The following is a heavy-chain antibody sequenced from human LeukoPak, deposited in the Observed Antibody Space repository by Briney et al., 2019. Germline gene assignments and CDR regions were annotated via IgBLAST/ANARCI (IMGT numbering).Heavy chain of an antibody. J-gene: IGHJ6*03. D-gene: IGHD4-11*01. V-gene: IGHV3-20*04. Sequence: GGSLRLSCAASGLTFDDYCMRWVSHSAEKGREWVFGINWNGVSTAYADSVKGRFTISRYNAKNSMYLQMNNLRAEDTALYYCAREWGGDYTNYYYHYSMVVWGQGTTVTVSS. CDR3: AREWGGDYTNYYYHYSMVV. CDR1: GLTFDDYC. CDR2: INWNGVST.